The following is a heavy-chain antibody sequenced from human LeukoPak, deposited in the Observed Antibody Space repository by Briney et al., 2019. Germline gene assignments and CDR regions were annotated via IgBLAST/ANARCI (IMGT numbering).Heavy chain of an antibody. CDR3: ARHRDAIPADYYYGMDV. CDR1: GYTFTSYW. Sequence: GESLKISCRGSGYTFTSYWISWVRQKPGKGLEWMGRIDPSDSYTNYSPSFQGHVTISADKSISTACLQWSSPKASDTAIYYCARHRDAIPADYYYGMDVWGQGTTVTVSS. D-gene: IGHD6-25*01. J-gene: IGHJ6*02. V-gene: IGHV5-10-1*01. CDR2: IDPSDSYT.